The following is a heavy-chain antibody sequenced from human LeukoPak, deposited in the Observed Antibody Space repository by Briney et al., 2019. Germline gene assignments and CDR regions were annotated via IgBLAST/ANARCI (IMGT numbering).Heavy chain of an antibody. J-gene: IGHJ4*02. CDR2: ISYDGSNK. V-gene: IGHV3-30-3*01. D-gene: IGHD6-13*01. CDR3: ARVDGIAAAGTGPIDY. Sequence: GGSLRLSCAASGFTFSSYAMHWVRQVPGKGLEWVAVISYDGSNKYYADSVKGRFTISRDNSKNTLYLQMNSLRAEDTAVYYCARVDGIAAAGTGPIDYWGQGTLVTVSS. CDR1: GFTFSSYA.